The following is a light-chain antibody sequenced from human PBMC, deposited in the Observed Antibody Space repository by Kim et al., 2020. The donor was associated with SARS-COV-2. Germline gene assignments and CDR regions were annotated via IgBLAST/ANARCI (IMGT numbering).Light chain of an antibody. CDR2: GSS. Sequence: SPGGRGTLSCRASQRVSTGDLAWYQQRRGQAPRLLIYGSSNRATGIPDRFSGRGSGTDFTLTISRLEPEDFAVYYCQQYGNSPTTFGQGTKVDIK. J-gene: IGKJ1*01. CDR3: QQYGNSPTT. CDR1: QRVSTGD. V-gene: IGKV3-20*01.